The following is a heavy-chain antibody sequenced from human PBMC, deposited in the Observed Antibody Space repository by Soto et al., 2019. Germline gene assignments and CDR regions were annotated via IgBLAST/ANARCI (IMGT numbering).Heavy chain of an antibody. V-gene: IGHV4-61*01. Sequence: PSETLSLTCTVSGGSVSSGSYYWSWIRQPPGKGLEWIGYIYYSGSTNYNPSLKSRVTVSVDTSKNQFSLKLSSVTAADTAVYYCARVGARHYYYGMDVWGQGTTVTVS. CDR3: ARVGARHYYYGMDV. J-gene: IGHJ6*02. CDR2: IYYSGST. CDR1: GGSVSSGSYY. D-gene: IGHD1-26*01.